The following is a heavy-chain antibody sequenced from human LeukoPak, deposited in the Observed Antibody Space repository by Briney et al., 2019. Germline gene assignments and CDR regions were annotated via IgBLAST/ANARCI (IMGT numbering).Heavy chain of an antibody. J-gene: IGHJ4*01. CDR2: IYTVDSDT. CDR1: GYSFTNYW. V-gene: IGHV5-51*01. Sequence: GQSLKISCKGSGYSFTNYWIGWVRQKPGKGLEYMGIIYTVDSDTRYSPSFQGQVTISVDKSINTAYLQWTTLKASDTAMYYCARGGSGWYFDYWGNGSLVTVSS. D-gene: IGHD6-19*01. CDR3: ARGGSGWYFDY.